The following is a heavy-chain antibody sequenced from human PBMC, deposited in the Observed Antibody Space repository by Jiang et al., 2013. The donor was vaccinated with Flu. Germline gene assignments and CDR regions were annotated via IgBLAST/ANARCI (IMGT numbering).Heavy chain of an antibody. Sequence: AEVKKPGESLKISCKGSGYSFTSYWIGWVRQMPGKGLEWMGIIYPGDSDTRYSPSFQGQVTISADKSISTAYLQWSSLKASDTAMYYCARHVLVAWASDAFDIWGQGTMVTVSS. CDR3: ARHVLVAWASDAFDI. D-gene: IGHD2-15*01. CDR2: IYPGDSDT. CDR1: GYSFTSYW. V-gene: IGHV5-51*01. J-gene: IGHJ3*02.